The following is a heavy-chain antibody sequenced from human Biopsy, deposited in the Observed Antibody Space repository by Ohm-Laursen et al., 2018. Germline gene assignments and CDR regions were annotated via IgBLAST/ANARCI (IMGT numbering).Heavy chain of an antibody. CDR3: ARDDAVTVIRGLYY. J-gene: IGHJ4*02. Sequence: SDTLSLTCTVSGDSVTKYYWSWIRQPPGKGLEWIGHIYYSVMTNYNPSLQSRVSISIDKSKNQFFLKLSSVTAEDTAVYYCARDDAVTVIRGLYYWGQGALVTVSS. V-gene: IGHV4-59*02. CDR2: IYYSVMT. CDR1: GDSVTKYY. D-gene: IGHD2-21*02.